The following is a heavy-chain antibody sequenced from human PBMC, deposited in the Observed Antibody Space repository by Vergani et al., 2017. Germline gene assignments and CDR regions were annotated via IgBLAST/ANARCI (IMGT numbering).Heavy chain of an antibody. Sequence: QVQLQQWGAGLLKPSETLSLTCAVYGGSFSGYYWSWIRQPPGKGLEWIGEINHSGSTNYNPSLKSRVTISVDTSKNQFSLKLSSVTAADTAVYYCARGGITIFGVVDYWGQGTLVTVSS. CDR2: INHSGST. J-gene: IGHJ4*02. D-gene: IGHD3-3*01. V-gene: IGHV4-34*01. CDR1: GGSFSGYY. CDR3: ARGGITIFGVVDY.